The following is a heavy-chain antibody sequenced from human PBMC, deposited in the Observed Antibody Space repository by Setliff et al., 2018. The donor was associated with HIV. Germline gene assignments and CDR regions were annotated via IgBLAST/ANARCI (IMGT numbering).Heavy chain of an antibody. CDR2: IIPILGIA. J-gene: IGHJ6*02. Sequence: SVKVSCKASGGTFSSYAISWVRQAPGQGLEWMGGIIPILGIANYAQKFQGRVTITADESTSTAYMELSSLRSEDTAVYYCAGSAHSYSYMGYYYHTMDVWGQGTTVTVSS. D-gene: IGHD4-4*01. CDR3: AGSAHSYSYMGYYYHTMDV. V-gene: IGHV1-69*10. CDR1: GGTFSSYA.